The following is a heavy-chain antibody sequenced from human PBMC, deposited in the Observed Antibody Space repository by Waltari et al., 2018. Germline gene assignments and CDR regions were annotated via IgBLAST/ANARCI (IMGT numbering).Heavy chain of an antibody. CDR3: ARVIPRNNIAVAYFDY. CDR2: IYYSGST. D-gene: IGHD6-19*01. Sequence: QLQLQESGPGLVKPSETLSLTCTVSGGSISSSSYYWGWIRQPPGKGLEWIGSIYYSGSTYYNPSLKSRVTISVDTSKNQFSLKLSSVTAADTAVYYCARVIPRNNIAVAYFDYWGQGTLVTVSS. V-gene: IGHV4-39*07. J-gene: IGHJ4*02. CDR1: GGSISSSSYY.